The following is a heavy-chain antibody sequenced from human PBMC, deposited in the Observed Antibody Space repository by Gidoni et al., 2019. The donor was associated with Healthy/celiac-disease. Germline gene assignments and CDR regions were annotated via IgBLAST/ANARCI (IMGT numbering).Heavy chain of an antibody. J-gene: IGHJ6*02. D-gene: IGHD1-26*01. Sequence: QVQLVQSGAEVKKPGSSVKVSCKASGGTFSRYAISWVRQAPGQGLEWMGGTIPSCGTANYAQKFQGRVTITADESTSTAYMELSSLRSEDTAVYYCAREGGPYSSYYYYYYGMDVWGQGTTVTVSS. CDR3: AREGGPYSSYYYYYYGMDV. CDR1: GGTFSRYA. V-gene: IGHV1-69*01. CDR2: TIPSCGTA.